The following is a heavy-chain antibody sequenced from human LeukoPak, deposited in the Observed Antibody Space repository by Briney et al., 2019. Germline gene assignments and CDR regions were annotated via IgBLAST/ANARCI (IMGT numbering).Heavy chain of an antibody. V-gene: IGHV5-51*01. CDR1: GYSFTTYW. CDR2: IYPDDSDT. D-gene: IGHD4-11*01. CDR3: ARPTGLRFFDY. Sequence: GESLKISCKGSGYSFTTYWIGWVRQMPGKGLEWMGIIYPDDSDTRYSPSFQGQVTISADKSISTAYLQCSSLKASDTAMYYCARPTGLRFFDYWGQGTLVTVSS. J-gene: IGHJ4*02.